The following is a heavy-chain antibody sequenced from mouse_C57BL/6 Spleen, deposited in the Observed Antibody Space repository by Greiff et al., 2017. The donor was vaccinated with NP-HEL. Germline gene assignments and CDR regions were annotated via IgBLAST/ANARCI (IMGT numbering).Heavy chain of an antibody. CDR3: TYYYYGSKGYAMDY. D-gene: IGHD1-1*01. CDR1: GYTFTDYE. Sequence: VQLQQSGAELVRPGASVTLSCKASGYTFTDYEMHWVKQTPVHGLEWIGAIDPETGGTAYNQKFKGKAILTADKSSSTAYMELRSLTSEDSAVYYCTYYYYGSKGYAMDYWGQGTSVTVSS. V-gene: IGHV1-15*01. CDR2: IDPETGGT. J-gene: IGHJ4*01.